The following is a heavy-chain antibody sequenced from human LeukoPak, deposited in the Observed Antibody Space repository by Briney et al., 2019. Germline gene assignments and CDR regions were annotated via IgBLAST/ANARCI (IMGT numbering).Heavy chain of an antibody. Sequence: ASVKVSCKASGGTFSSYAISWVRQAPGQGLEWMGRIIPILGIANYAQKFQGRVTITAGKSTSTAYMELSSLRSEDTAVYYCARINVTMVRGLGRTNYYYYSMDVWGQGTTVTVSS. CDR1: GGTFSSYA. CDR3: ARINVTMVRGLGRTNYYYYSMDV. D-gene: IGHD3-10*01. V-gene: IGHV1-69*04. CDR2: IIPILGIA. J-gene: IGHJ6*02.